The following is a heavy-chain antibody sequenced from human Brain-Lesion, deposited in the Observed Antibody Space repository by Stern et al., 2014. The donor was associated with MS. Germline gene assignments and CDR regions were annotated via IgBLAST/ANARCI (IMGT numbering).Heavy chain of an antibody. Sequence: VQLVESGPGLVKPSQTLSLSCTVSGGSISSGGYYWSWIRQPAGKGLEWIGRIFNSGSTSYKPSLKSRVTIAINTSKNQFSLRRNSMTAADTAVYYCARGRVVPGFQYYATDVWGQGTTVIVSS. CDR2: IFNSGST. J-gene: IGHJ6*02. CDR1: GGSISSGGYY. D-gene: IGHD2-2*01. CDR3: ARGRVVPGFQYYATDV. V-gene: IGHV4-61*02.